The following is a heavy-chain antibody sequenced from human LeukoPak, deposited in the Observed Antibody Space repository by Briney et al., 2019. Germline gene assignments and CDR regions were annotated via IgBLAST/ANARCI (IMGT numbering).Heavy chain of an antibody. J-gene: IGHJ1*01. CDR3: ATYSSLNRREFQY. D-gene: IGHD3-22*01. Sequence: GGSLRLSCGASGFTFSNYWMGWVRQAPGKGLQWVANIKTDGSEKYYVDSVKGRFTISRDNAKNSLYLQMNSLRAEDTAVYYCATYSSLNRREFQYWGQGTLLTVSS. V-gene: IGHV3-7*01. CDR2: IKTDGSEK. CDR1: GFTFSNYW.